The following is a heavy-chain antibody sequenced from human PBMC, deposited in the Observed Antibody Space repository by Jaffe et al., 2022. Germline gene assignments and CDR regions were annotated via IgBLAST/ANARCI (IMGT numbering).Heavy chain of an antibody. D-gene: IGHD6-19*01. CDR3: AKDLYSSGRLLSWYFDL. CDR2: ISWNSGSI. J-gene: IGHJ2*01. V-gene: IGHV3-9*01. CDR1: GFTFDDYA. Sequence: EVQLVESGGGLVQPGRSLRLSCAASGFTFDDYAMHWVRQAPGKGLEWVSGISWNSGSIGYADSVKGRFTISRDNAKNSLYLQMNSLRAEDTALYYCAKDLYSSGRLLSWYFDLWGRGTLVTVSS.